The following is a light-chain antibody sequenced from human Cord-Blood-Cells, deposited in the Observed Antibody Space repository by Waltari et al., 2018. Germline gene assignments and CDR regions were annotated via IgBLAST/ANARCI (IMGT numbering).Light chain of an antibody. Sequence: QSVLTQPPSASGTPGQRVTISCSGSSSNIGSNYVYWYQRLPGTAPKLLICRSNQRPSGVPDRFSGAKSGASASLAISGLRSEDEADYYCAAWDDSLSGYVFGTGTKVTVL. V-gene: IGLV1-47*01. J-gene: IGLJ1*01. CDR3: AAWDDSLSGYV. CDR2: RSN. CDR1: SSNIGSNY.